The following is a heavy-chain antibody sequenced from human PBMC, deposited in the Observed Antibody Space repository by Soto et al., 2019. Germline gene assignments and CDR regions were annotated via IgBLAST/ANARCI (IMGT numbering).Heavy chain of an antibody. CDR2: INHSGST. Sequence: QVQLQQWGAGLLKPSETLSLTCAVYGGSFSGYYWSWIRQPPGKGLEWIGEINHSGSTNYNPSLKRRVTISVVTSTNQFSLKLSSVTAADTAVYYCARGVLLAWGQGTLVTVSS. J-gene: IGHJ5*02. D-gene: IGHD3-3*02. V-gene: IGHV4-34*01. CDR3: ARGVLLA. CDR1: GGSFSGYY.